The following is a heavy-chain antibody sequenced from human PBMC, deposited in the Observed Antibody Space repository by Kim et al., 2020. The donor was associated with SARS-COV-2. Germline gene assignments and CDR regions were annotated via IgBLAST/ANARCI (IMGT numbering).Heavy chain of an antibody. V-gene: IGHV5-51*01. CDR3: AKLVPVDY. CDR2: DSDP. Sequence: DSDPRYSPSFQGQVTISADKSISTAYLQWSSLKASDTAMYYCAKLVPVDYWGQGTLVTVSS. J-gene: IGHJ4*02.